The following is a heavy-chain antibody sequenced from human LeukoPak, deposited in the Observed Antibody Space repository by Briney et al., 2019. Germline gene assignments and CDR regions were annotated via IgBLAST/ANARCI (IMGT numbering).Heavy chain of an antibody. CDR3: ARGPYSNYVPYYYYMDV. J-gene: IGHJ6*03. Sequence: GASVKVSCKASGGTFSSYAISWVRQAPGQGLEWMGGIIPKSDTANYAQKFKGRVTITTDESTSTAYMELSSLRSEDTAVYYCARGPYSNYVPYYYYMDVWGKGTTVTVSS. CDR2: IIPKSDTA. D-gene: IGHD4-11*01. V-gene: IGHV1-69*05. CDR1: GGTFSSYA.